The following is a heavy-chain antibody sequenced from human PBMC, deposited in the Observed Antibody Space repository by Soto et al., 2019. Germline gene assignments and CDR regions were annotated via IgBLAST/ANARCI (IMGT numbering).Heavy chain of an antibody. CDR3: ASYPDSSGLRRYDY. V-gene: IGHV3-15*07. J-gene: IGHJ4*02. CDR1: DFILSDAW. Sequence: EVQLEESGGGLIKPGASLTLSCAASDFILSDAWMKWVRQAPGKGLEWVGRIKSKAHGGTTDYAAPLKGRFTILRDDSKNTLYLQMNSLQTEDTAMYYCASYPDSSGLRRYDYWGQGALVTVSS. D-gene: IGHD3-22*01. CDR2: IKSKAHGGTT.